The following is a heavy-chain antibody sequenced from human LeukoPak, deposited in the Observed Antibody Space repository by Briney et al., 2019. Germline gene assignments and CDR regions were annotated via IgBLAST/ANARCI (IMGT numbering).Heavy chain of an antibody. D-gene: IGHD3-22*01. CDR1: GGSISSSSYY. J-gene: IGHJ4*02. V-gene: IGHV4-39*01. Sequence: SETLSLTCTVSGGSISSSSYYWGWIRQPPGKGLEWIGSIYYSGSTYYHPSLKGRVTISVDTSKNQFSLKLSSVTAADTAVYYCASHLLQDSSGYPPYYFDYWGQGTLVTVSS. CDR2: IYYSGST. CDR3: ASHLLQDSSGYPPYYFDY.